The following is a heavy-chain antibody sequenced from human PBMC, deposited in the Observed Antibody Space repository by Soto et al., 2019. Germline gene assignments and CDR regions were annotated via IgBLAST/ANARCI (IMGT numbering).Heavy chain of an antibody. V-gene: IGHV3-23*01. J-gene: IGHJ4*02. Sequence: EVQLLESGGGLVQPGGSLRLSCAASGFTFSSYAMSWVRQAPGKGLEWVSAISGSGGSTYYADSVKGRFTISRDNSKNTLYLQMNSLRAEDTAVYYCAKGGPYYYDSSGYYDYWGQGTVVTVSS. D-gene: IGHD3-22*01. CDR3: AKGGPYYYDSSGYYDY. CDR1: GFTFSSYA. CDR2: ISGSGGST.